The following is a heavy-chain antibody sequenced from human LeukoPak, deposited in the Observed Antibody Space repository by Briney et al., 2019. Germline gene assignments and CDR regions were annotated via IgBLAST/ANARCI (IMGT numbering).Heavy chain of an antibody. J-gene: IGHJ5*02. CDR1: GFTVSSNY. CDR3: AKGVGYCSGGSCSNWFDP. D-gene: IGHD2-15*01. Sequence: GGSLRLSCAASGFTVSSNYMSWVRQAPGKGLEWVSVIYSGGSTYYADSVKGRFTISRDNSKNTLYMQMNSLRAEDTAVYYCAKGVGYCSGGSCSNWFDPWGQGTLVTVSS. V-gene: IGHV3-53*05. CDR2: IYSGGST.